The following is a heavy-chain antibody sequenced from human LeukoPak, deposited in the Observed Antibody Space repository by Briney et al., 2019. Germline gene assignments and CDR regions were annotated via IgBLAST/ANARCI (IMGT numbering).Heavy chain of an antibody. CDR1: GDSISSHF. CDR3: ARRWATTDYYNVLEP. D-gene: IGHD1-26*01. Sequence: SETLSLTCTVSGDSISSHFWTWIRQPQGKGLEFIGYVYYRGSTYYNTSLKSRVTISVDTSKNQFSLNLNSVTTADTAVYYCARRWATTDYYNVLEPWGQGTLVTVSS. V-gene: IGHV4-59*11. J-gene: IGHJ5*02. CDR2: VYYRGST.